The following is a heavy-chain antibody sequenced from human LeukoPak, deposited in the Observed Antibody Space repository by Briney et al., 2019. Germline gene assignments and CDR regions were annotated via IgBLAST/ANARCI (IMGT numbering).Heavy chain of an antibody. J-gene: IGHJ4*02. D-gene: IGHD2-15*01. CDR3: ALFEVVVGSTQDF. Sequence: SETLSLTCAVYGGSFSGYYWSWIRQPPGKGLEWIGEINHSGSTNYNPSLKSRVTISVDTSKNQFSLKMRSVTAADTAVYYCALFEVVVGSTQDFWGQGTLVTVSS. CDR1: GGSFSGYY. CDR2: INHSGST. V-gene: IGHV4-34*01.